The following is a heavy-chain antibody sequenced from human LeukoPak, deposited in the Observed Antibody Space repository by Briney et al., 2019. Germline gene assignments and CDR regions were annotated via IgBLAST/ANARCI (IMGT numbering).Heavy chain of an antibody. CDR3: ARHSSGYYFDY. D-gene: IGHD3-22*01. V-gene: IGHV4-59*08. CDR1: GGSISSYY. Sequence: SETLSLTCTVSGGSISSYYWSWTRQPPGKGLEWIGYIYYSGSTNYNPFLKSRVTISVDTSKNQFSLKLSSVTAADTAVYYCARHSSGYYFDYWGQGTLVTVSS. CDR2: IYYSGST. J-gene: IGHJ4*02.